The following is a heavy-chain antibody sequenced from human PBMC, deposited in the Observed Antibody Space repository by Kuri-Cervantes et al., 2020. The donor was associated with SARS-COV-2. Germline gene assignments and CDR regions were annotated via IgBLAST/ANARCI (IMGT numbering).Heavy chain of an antibody. CDR3: ARGDLGYCSGGSCYNWFDP. D-gene: IGHD2-15*01. J-gene: IGHJ5*02. CDR2: IGTAGDT. Sequence: GESLKISCAASGFTFSSYDMHWVRQATGKGLEWVSAIGTAGDTYYPGSVKGRFTISRENAKNSLYLQMNSLRAKDTAVYYCARGDLGYCSGGSCYNWFDPWGQGTLVTVSS. V-gene: IGHV3-13*01. CDR1: GFTFSSYD.